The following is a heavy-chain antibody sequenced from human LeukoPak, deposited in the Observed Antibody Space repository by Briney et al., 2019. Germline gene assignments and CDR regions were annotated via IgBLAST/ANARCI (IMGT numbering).Heavy chain of an antibody. D-gene: IGHD3-3*01. CDR2: INPNSGGT. CDR1: GYTFTGYY. J-gene: IGHJ5*02. V-gene: IGHV1-2*02. Sequence: GASVKVSCKASGYTFTGYYMHWARQAPGQGLEWMGWINPNSGGTNYAQKFQGRVTMTRDTSISTAYMELCRLRSDDTAVYYCARDREGYDFWSGRPNWFDPWGQGTLVTVSS. CDR3: ARDREGYDFWSGRPNWFDP.